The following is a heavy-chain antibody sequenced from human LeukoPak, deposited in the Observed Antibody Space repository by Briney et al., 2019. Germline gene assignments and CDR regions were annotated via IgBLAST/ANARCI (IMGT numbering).Heavy chain of an antibody. CDR1: GFTFSSYS. J-gene: IGHJ4*02. Sequence: GGSLRLSCAASGFTFSSYSMNWVRQAPGKGLEWVSSISSSSSYIYYADSVKGRFTISRDNSKNTLYLQMNSLRAEDTAVYYCAKDFSPYGWGQGTLVTVSS. CDR2: ISSSSSYI. D-gene: IGHD3-3*01. V-gene: IGHV3-21*01. CDR3: AKDFSPYG.